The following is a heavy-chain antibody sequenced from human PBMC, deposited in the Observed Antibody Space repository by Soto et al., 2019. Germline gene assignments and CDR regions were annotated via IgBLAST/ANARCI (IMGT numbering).Heavy chain of an antibody. CDR1: DGSISSGSYY. Sequence: SETLSLTCPFSDGSISSGSYYWSWIRQHPGKGLEWIGYIYYSGSTYYNPSLKSRVTISVDTSKNQFSLKLSSVTAADTAVYYCARSKDTAPFDYWGQGTLVTVSS. CDR2: IYYSGST. J-gene: IGHJ4*02. D-gene: IGHD5-18*01. CDR3: ARSKDTAPFDY. V-gene: IGHV4-31*03.